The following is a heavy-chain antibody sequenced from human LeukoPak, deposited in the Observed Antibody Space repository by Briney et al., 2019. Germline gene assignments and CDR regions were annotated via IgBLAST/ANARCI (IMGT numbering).Heavy chain of an antibody. CDR1: GYIFTSYW. V-gene: IGHV5-51*01. CDR3: ARHSTIEYSSSKPGEYYYYMDV. Sequence: GASLKISCKGSGYIFTSYWIGWVRQMPGKGLEWMGIIYPGDSDTRYSPSFQGQVTVSADKSISTAYLQWSSLKASDTAMYYCARHSTIEYSSSKPGEYYYYMDVGGKGTTVTVSS. J-gene: IGHJ6*03. D-gene: IGHD6-6*01. CDR2: IYPGDSDT.